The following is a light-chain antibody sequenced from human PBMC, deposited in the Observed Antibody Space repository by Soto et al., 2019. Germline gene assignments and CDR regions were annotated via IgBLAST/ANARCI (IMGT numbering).Light chain of an antibody. Sequence: ERVMTQAPATLSVSPGDRATLSCRASQSVSSDLAWYQQKPGQGPRLLIYGAFNWATGVPARFSGSGSGTEFTLTISSLQSEDFAVYYCQQYNNCPLTFGGGTKVEIK. V-gene: IGKV3-15*01. CDR1: QSVSSD. J-gene: IGKJ4*01. CDR2: GAF. CDR3: QQYNNCPLT.